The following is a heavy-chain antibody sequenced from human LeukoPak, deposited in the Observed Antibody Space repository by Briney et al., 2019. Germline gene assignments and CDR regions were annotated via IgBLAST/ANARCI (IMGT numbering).Heavy chain of an antibody. D-gene: IGHD3-22*01. Sequence: GGSLRLSCAASGFTFSTYGMSWVRQAPGKGLEWVSGISSSGGSTSYADSVKGRFTVSRDNSNNTVYLQMNSLRAEDTAVYYCARFYDSSGYYSTPGYWGQGTLVTVSS. J-gene: IGHJ4*02. V-gene: IGHV3-23*01. CDR3: ARFYDSSGYYSTPGY. CDR2: ISSSGGST. CDR1: GFTFSTYG.